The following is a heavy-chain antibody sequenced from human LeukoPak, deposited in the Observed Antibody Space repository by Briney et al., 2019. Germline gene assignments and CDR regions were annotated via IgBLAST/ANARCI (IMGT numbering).Heavy chain of an antibody. Sequence: GGSLRLSCAASGFTFSSYWMNWARQAPGKGLEWVASINHNGNVNYYVESVKGRFTISRDNAKNSLYLQMSNLRAEDTAVYFCARGGGLDVWGQGATVTVSS. CDR3: ARGGGLDV. CDR1: GFTFSSYW. D-gene: IGHD3-16*01. CDR2: INHNGNVN. V-gene: IGHV3-7*03. J-gene: IGHJ6*02.